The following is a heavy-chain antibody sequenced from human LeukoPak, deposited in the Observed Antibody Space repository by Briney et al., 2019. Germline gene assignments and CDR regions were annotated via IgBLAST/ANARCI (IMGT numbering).Heavy chain of an antibody. CDR2: ISSNGGST. Sequence: PGGSLRLSCAASGFTFSSYAMHWVRQAPGKALEYVSAISSNGGSTYYANSVKGRFTISRDNSKNTLYLQMGSLRAEDMAVYYCARDPGSGSYHYYFDCWGQGTLVTVSS. CDR3: ARDPGSGSYHYYFDC. CDR1: GFTFSSYA. V-gene: IGHV3-64*01. J-gene: IGHJ4*02. D-gene: IGHD1-26*01.